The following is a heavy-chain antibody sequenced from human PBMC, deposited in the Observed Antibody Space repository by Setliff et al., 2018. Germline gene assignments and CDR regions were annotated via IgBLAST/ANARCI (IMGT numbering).Heavy chain of an antibody. Sequence: PGGSLRLSCTASRFTFSVYVMAWVRQAPGKGLGWVSSITGSGGGTYYADSVKGRFIVSRDNSKNTLYLQMNSLRVDDTAIYYCAKELSMAYGNDWGLGTLVTVSS. D-gene: IGHD1-1*01. CDR2: ITGSGGGT. CDR3: AKELSMAYGND. V-gene: IGHV3-23*01. CDR1: RFTFSVYV. J-gene: IGHJ4*02.